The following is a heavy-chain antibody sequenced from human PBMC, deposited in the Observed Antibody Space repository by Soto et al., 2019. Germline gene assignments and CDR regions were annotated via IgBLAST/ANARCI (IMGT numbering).Heavy chain of an antibody. CDR2: ISGSGGTT. D-gene: IGHD3-22*01. V-gene: IGHV3-23*01. Sequence: PGGSLRLSCAASGFTFSSYAMSWVRQTPGKGLEWVSGISGSGGTTNDADSVRGRFTISRDNSENTLYLQMNSLRAEDTAVYYCAKSPLILYYDPSGYPTYYFDFWGQGTLVTVSS. CDR3: AKSPLILYYDPSGYPTYYFDF. CDR1: GFTFSSYA. J-gene: IGHJ4*02.